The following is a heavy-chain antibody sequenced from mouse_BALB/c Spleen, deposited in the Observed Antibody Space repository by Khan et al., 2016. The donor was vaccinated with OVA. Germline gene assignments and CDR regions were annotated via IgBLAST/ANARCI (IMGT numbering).Heavy chain of an antibody. V-gene: IGHV2-2*01. CDR2: IWSGGNT. CDR1: GFSLTTYG. Sequence: QVQLKESGPGLVQPSQSLSITCTVSGFSLTTYGVHWVRQSPGKGLEWLGLIWSGGNTDYNAAFIFRLSIPKDNSSSQVSFIQHSLQADDTAVDYCARNSGMYDFTYWGQGTLVTVSA. J-gene: IGHJ3*01. D-gene: IGHD2-14*01. CDR3: ARNSGMYDFTY.